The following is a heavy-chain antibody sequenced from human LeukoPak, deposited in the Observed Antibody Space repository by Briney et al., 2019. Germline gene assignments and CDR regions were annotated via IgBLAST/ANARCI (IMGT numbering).Heavy chain of an antibody. CDR2: IHHSGNT. V-gene: IGHV4-59*08. D-gene: IGHD3-22*01. CDR3: ARGYYDSSGYSNTFDI. CDR1: GGSISSDY. Sequence: SETLSPTCTVSGGSISSDYWSWIRQPPGRGLEWIGHIHHSGNTHYNPSLTSRVTISVDTSKNQFTLRLSSVTAADTAVYYCARGYYDSSGYSNTFDIWGQGTMVTVSS. J-gene: IGHJ3*02.